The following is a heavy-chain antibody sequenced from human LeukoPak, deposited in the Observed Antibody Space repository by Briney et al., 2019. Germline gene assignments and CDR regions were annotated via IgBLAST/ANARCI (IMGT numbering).Heavy chain of an antibody. CDR1: GFSFSDFW. J-gene: IGHJ4*02. Sequence: GGSLRLSCAASGFSFSDFWMHWVRQTPGKGLVWVSRIRGDGYDTNYADSVEGRFTISRDNARHTLYLQMNSLRADDTAVYYCASDRVLGSGSLDNWGQGTLVTVSS. CDR2: IRGDGYDT. V-gene: IGHV3-74*01. CDR3: ASDRVLGSGSLDN. D-gene: IGHD3-10*01.